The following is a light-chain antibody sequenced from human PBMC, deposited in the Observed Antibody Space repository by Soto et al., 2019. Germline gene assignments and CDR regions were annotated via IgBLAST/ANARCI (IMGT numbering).Light chain of an antibody. Sequence: EIVMTQSPGTPSVSPGERATISCRASQSVSSNLAWYQQKPGQAPRLLIYGASIRATGIPARFSGSGSGTEFTLTISSLQSEDFAVYYCQQYNNWPITFGQGTRLEIK. CDR3: QQYNNWPIT. J-gene: IGKJ5*01. V-gene: IGKV3D-15*01. CDR1: QSVSSN. CDR2: GAS.